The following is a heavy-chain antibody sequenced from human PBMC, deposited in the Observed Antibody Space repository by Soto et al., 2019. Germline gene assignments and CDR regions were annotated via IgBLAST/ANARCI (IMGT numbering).Heavy chain of an antibody. Sequence: EVQLVESGGGLVQPGGSLRLSCAASGFTFSSYWMSWVRQAPGKGLEWVANIKQDGSEKYYVASVKGRFTISRDNAKNSLYLQMNSLRAEDTAVYYCARENGDYGGKSDWYFDLWGRGTLVTVSS. V-gene: IGHV3-7*03. J-gene: IGHJ2*01. CDR1: GFTFSSYW. CDR2: IKQDGSEK. D-gene: IGHD4-17*01. CDR3: ARENGDYGGKSDWYFDL.